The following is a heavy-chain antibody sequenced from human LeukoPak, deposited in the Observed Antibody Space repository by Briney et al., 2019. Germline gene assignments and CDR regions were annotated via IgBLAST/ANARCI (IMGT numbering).Heavy chain of an antibody. D-gene: IGHD2-15*01. CDR2: ISSDGTST. J-gene: IGHJ3*02. Sequence: PGGSLRLSCAASGFTFRSYGMHWVPQAPGKGRVWVSRISSDGTSTTYADSVKGRFTISRDNDKHTLYLQLDSLRAEDTAIYYCASPAWSDALDMWGQGTRVTVSS. CDR1: GFTFRSYG. CDR3: ASPAWSDALDM. V-gene: IGHV3-74*01.